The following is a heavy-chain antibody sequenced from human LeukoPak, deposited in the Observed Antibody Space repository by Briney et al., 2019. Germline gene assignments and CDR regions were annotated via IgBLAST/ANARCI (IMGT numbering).Heavy chain of an antibody. J-gene: IGHJ6*04. D-gene: IGHD3-10*02. V-gene: IGHV3-48*04. CDR2: ISSSGSTI. CDR3: AELGITMIGGV. CDR1: GFTFSSYG. Sequence: HPGGSLRLSCVASGFTFSSYGMHWVRQAPGKGLEWVSYISSSGSTIYYADSVKGRFTISRDNAKNSLYLQMNSLRAEDTAVYYCAELGITMIGGVWGKGTTVTISS.